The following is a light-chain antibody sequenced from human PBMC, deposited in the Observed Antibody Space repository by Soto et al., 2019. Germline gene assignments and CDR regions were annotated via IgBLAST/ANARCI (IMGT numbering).Light chain of an antibody. Sequence: DIQMTQSPPTLPASAGDRFTVTCRASQDISRWLAWYQQKPGKAPVLLIYDASTLQGGVPSRFSGSGSGTDFTFTISSLQPEDIATYYCQQYDNLPLTFGGGTKVDIK. CDR1: QDISRW. CDR2: DAS. V-gene: IGKV1-5*01. J-gene: IGKJ4*01. CDR3: QQYDNLPLT.